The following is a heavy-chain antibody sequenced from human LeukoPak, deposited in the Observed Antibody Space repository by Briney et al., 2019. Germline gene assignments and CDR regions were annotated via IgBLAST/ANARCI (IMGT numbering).Heavy chain of an antibody. CDR3: AIVFPKGWLQFSDY. J-gene: IGHJ4*02. V-gene: IGHV3-7*01. CDR1: GFTFTNYW. Sequence: GGSLRLSCAASGFTFTNYWMSWVRQAQGKGLEWEANIKQDGSERHDVACVEGRFTVYRDNAKNSLYLQMNSLRAERTAVYYCAIVFPKGWLQFSDYWDQGTLVTVSS. D-gene: IGHD5-24*01. CDR2: IKQDGSER.